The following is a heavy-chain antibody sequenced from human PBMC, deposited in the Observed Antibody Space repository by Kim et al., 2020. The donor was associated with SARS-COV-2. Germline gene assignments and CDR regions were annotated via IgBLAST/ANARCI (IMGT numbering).Heavy chain of an antibody. CDR2: ISYDGSNK. D-gene: IGHD3-10*01. V-gene: IGHV3-33*05. CDR3: ARAPFGTMVRGGILDY. Sequence: GGSLRLSCAASGFTFSSYGMHWVRQAPGKGLEWVAVISYDGSNKYYADSVKGRFTISRDNSKNTLYLQMNSLRAEDTAVYYCARAPFGTMVRGGILDYWGQGTLVTVPS. CDR1: GFTFSSYG. J-gene: IGHJ4*02.